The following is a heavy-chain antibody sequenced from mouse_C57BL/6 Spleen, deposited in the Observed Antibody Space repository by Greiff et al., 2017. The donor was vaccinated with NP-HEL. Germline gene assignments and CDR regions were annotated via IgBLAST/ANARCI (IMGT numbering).Heavy chain of an antibody. Sequence: EVKVVESEGGLVQPGSSMKLSCTASGFTFSDYYMAWVRQVPEKGLEWVANINYDGSSTYYLDSLKSRFIISRDNAKNNLYLQMSSLKSEDTATYYCARDVGSCCYAMDYWGQGTSVTVSS. CDR1: GFTFSDYY. J-gene: IGHJ4*01. V-gene: IGHV5-16*01. CDR3: ARDVGSCCYAMDY. CDR2: INYDGSST.